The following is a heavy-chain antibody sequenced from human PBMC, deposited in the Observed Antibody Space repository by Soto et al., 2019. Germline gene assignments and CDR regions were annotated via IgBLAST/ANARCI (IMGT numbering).Heavy chain of an antibody. Sequence: GGSLRLSCAASGFTFSSYWMHWVRQAPGKGLVWVSRINSDGSSTSYADSVKGRFTISRDNAKNTLYLQMNSLRAEDMAVYYCARGGSDDYVWGSYRSDFQHWGQGTLVTVSS. CDR3: ARGGSDDYVWGSYRSDFQH. CDR1: GFTFSSYW. J-gene: IGHJ1*01. CDR2: INSDGSST. D-gene: IGHD3-16*02. V-gene: IGHV3-74*01.